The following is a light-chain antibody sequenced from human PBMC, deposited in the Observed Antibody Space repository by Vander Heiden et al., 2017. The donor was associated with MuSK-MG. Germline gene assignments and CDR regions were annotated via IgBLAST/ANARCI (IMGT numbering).Light chain of an antibody. Sequence: QSVLTPPPSVSGAPGQRVTISCTWSSSNIGAGYDVHWYQQLPGTAPKLLIYGNSNRPSGVPDRFSGSKSGTSASLAITGLQAEDEADYYCQSYDSSLSGSYVVFGGGTKLTVL. CDR2: GNS. J-gene: IGLJ2*01. V-gene: IGLV1-40*01. CDR3: QSYDSSLSGSYVV. CDR1: SSNIGAGYD.